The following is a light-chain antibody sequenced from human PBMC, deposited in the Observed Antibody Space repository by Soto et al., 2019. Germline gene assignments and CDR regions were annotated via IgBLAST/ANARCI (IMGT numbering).Light chain of an antibody. Sequence: DNQMNQSPAALSASVEDRVIITCRASQSISNHLNWYQQKPGKAPKLLIYAASTLQSGVPSRFSGSGSGTEFSLTISSLQPEDFATYYCLQHNSYPRTFGQGTKVDIK. J-gene: IGKJ1*01. V-gene: IGKV1-17*01. CDR1: QSISNH. CDR2: AAS. CDR3: LQHNSYPRT.